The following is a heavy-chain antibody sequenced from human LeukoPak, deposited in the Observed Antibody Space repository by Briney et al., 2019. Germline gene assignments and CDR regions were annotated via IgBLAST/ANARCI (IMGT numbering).Heavy chain of an antibody. J-gene: IGHJ6*02. CDR1: GFTFSNAW. V-gene: IGHV3-23*01. D-gene: IGHD6-6*01. Sequence: GGSLRLSCAASGFTFSNAWMSWVRQAPGKGLEWVSAISGSGGSTYYADSVKGRFTISRDNSKNTLYLQMNSLRAEDTAVYYCATRPRVGFLRDVWGQGTTVTVSS. CDR2: ISGSGGST. CDR3: ATRPRVGFLRDV.